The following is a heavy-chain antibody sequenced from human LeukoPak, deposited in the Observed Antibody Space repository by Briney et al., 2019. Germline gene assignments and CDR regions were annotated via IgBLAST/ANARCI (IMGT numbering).Heavy chain of an antibody. CDR1: GFTFSSYG. D-gene: IGHD3-16*01. Sequence: GRSLRLSCAASGFTFSSYGMHWVRQAPGKGLEWVAVISYDGSNKYYADSVKGRFTISRDNSKNTLYLQMNSLRAEDTAVYYCAKDRGGNYYDYVWETWGQGTLVTVSS. CDR3: AKDRGGNYYDYVWET. V-gene: IGHV3-30*18. CDR2: ISYDGSNK. J-gene: IGHJ4*02.